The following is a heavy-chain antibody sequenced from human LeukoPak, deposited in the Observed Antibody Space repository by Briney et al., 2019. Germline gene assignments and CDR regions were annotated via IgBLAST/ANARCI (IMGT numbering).Heavy chain of an antibody. V-gene: IGHV1-18*01. CDR3: ARDIGYYDSSGIDY. CDR2: ISAYDSNT. J-gene: IGHJ4*02. CDR1: GYSFNSYG. D-gene: IGHD3-22*01. Sequence: GASVKVSCKASGYSFNSYGISWVRQAPGQGLEWMGWISAYDSNTNFAQKFQGRITMTTDTGTSTAYMELRSLRSDDTAVYYCARDIGYYDSSGIDYWGQGTLVTVSS.